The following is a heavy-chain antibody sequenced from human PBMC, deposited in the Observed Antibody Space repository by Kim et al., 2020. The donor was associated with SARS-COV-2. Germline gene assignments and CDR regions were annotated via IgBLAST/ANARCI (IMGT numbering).Heavy chain of an antibody. V-gene: IGHV3-74*01. CDR3: ARDRITMVRGVMFWFDP. CDR1: GFTFSSYW. D-gene: IGHD3-10*01. J-gene: IGHJ5*02. Sequence: GGSLRLSCAASGFTFSSYWMHWVRQAPGKGLVWVSRINSDGSSTSYADSVKGRFTISRDNAKNTLYLQMNSLRAEDTAVYYCARDRITMVRGVMFWFDPWGQGTLVTVSS. CDR2: INSDGSST.